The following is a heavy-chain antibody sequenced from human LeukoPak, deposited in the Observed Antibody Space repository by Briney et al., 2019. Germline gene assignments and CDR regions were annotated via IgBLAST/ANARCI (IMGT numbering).Heavy chain of an antibody. CDR2: LCYDGSS. D-gene: IGHD3-10*01. CDR1: GGSFTGGRFH. CDR3: ATASGNAFDV. Sequence: SETLSLTCTLSGGSFTGGRFHWGWIRQPPGKGLVWLGNLCYDGSSYHTPSLSGRVTISLDTSRNQFFLKLSSVTAADTAVYYCATASGNAFDVWGQGTMVTVSS. V-gene: IGHV4-39*07. J-gene: IGHJ3*01.